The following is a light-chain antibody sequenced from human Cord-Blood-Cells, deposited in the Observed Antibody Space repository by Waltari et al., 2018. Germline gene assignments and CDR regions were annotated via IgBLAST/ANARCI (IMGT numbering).Light chain of an antibody. J-gene: IGKJ2*01. Sequence: DIQMTQSLSSLSASVGDRVTITCRASQSISSYLNWYQQKPRKAPKHLIYAASSLESGVPSRFSGSGSGTDFTLTISSLQPEDFATYYCQQSYSTPPTFGQGTKLEIK. CDR1: QSISSY. CDR3: QQSYSTPPT. V-gene: IGKV1-39*01. CDR2: AAS.